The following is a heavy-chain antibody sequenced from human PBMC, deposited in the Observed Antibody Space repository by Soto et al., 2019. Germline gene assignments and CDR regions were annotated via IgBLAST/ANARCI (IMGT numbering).Heavy chain of an antibody. V-gene: IGHV1-8*01. D-gene: IGHD5-12*01. Sequence: XSVKDSFEGSRYSLSEYTFGRVRQATGQGLEWMGWLNPNTDKTGSAQKFQGRVTMTRNTSISTAYLELSGLRSDDTAVYYCARGIKGLPPSAFDIWGQGTRVTVSS. CDR1: RYSLSEYT. CDR3: ARGIKGLPPSAFDI. CDR2: LNPNTDKT. J-gene: IGHJ3*02.